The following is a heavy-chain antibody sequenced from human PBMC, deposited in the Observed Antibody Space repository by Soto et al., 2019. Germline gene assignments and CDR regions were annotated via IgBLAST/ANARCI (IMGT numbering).Heavy chain of an antibody. CDR1: GGSISSYY. Sequence: SETLSLTCTVSGGSISSYYWSWIRQPPGKGLEWIGYIYYSGSTNYNPSLKSRVTISVDTSKNQFSLKLSSVTAADTAVYYCASDSDYGHHFDYWGQGTLAPVSS. CDR2: IYYSGST. J-gene: IGHJ4*02. V-gene: IGHV4-59*01. D-gene: IGHD3-10*01. CDR3: ASDSDYGHHFDY.